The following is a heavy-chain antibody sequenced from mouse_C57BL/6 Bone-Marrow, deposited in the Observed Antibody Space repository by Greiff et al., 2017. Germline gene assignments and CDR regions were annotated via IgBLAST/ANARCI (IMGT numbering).Heavy chain of an antibody. J-gene: IGHJ2*01. CDR3: ARSGSGYDFDY. CDR2: IYPGGGYT. D-gene: IGHD3-2*02. CDR1: GYTFTNYW. V-gene: IGHV1-63*01. Sequence: QVQLKESGAELVRPGTSVKMSCKASGYTFTNYWIGWAKQRPGHGLEWIGDIYPGGGYTNYNEKFKGKATLTADKSSSTAYMQCSSLTSEDSAIYYCARSGSGYDFDYWGQGTTLTVSS.